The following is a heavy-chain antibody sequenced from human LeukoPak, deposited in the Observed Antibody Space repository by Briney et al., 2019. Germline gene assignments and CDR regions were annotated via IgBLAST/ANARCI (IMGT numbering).Heavy chain of an antibody. CDR2: ISSSSSYI. CDR1: GFTFSSYS. J-gene: IGHJ4*02. Sequence: GGSLRLSCAASGFTFSSYSMNWVRQAPGKGLEWVSSISSSSSYIYYADSVKGRFTISRDNSKNTLYLQMNSLRAEDTAVYYCAKDQSQNFDYWGQGTLVTVSS. CDR3: AKDQSQNFDY. V-gene: IGHV3-21*01.